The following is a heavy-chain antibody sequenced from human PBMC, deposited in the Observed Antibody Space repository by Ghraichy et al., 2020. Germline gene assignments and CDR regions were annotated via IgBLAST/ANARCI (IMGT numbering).Heavy chain of an antibody. CDR2: VRDKAHSYTT. CDR3: TRASRDFYHDA. J-gene: IGHJ5*02. V-gene: IGHV3-72*01. D-gene: IGHD3-22*01. Sequence: GGSLRLSCAASGFTFSDHYMDWVRQAPGMGLEWVGRVRDKAHSYTTEYAASVRDRFSISRDDSKNSLYLQMNGLKAEDTAVYYCTRASRDFYHDAWGQGTLVTVSS. CDR1: GFTFSDHY.